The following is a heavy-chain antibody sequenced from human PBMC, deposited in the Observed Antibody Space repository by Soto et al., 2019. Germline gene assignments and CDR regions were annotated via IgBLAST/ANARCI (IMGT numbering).Heavy chain of an antibody. CDR3: ARDSSVAATRYYYYYYMDV. Sequence: QVQLQESGPGLVKPSQTLSLTCTVSGGSISSGGYYWSWIRQHPGKGLEWIGYIYYSGSTYYTPSHKHRVTVSVDTSKNQFSLKLSSVTAADTAVYYCARDSSVAATRYYYYYYMDVWGKGTTVTVSS. J-gene: IGHJ6*03. CDR2: IYYSGST. V-gene: IGHV4-31*03. CDR1: GGSISSGGYY. D-gene: IGHD2-15*01.